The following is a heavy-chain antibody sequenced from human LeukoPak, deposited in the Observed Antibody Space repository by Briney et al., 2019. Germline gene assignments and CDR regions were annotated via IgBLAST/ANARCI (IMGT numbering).Heavy chain of an antibody. V-gene: IGHV4-39*01. J-gene: IGHJ4*02. CDR1: GGSISSSSYY. CDR3: ARGTGGSGSYIYY. D-gene: IGHD3-10*01. Sequence: SETLSLTCTVSGGSISSSSYYWGWIRQPPGKGLEWIGSIYYSGSTYYNPSLKSRVAISADTSKNQFSLKLSSVTAADTAVYYCARGTGGSGSYIYYWGQGTLVTVSS. CDR2: IYYSGST.